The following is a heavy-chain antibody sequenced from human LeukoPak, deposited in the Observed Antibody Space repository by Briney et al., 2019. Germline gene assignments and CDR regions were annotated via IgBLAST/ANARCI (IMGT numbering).Heavy chain of an antibody. CDR2: ISDDGSIK. CDR1: GFTFSSYG. Sequence: GRSLRLSCPVSGFTFSSYGMHWVRRAPGKGLEWVAVISDDGSIKNHADSVRGRFTISRDNSKNTLYLQMNSLRAEDTAVYYCARSDSNPGRRDAFDIWGQGTMVTVSS. D-gene: IGHD4-11*01. CDR3: ARSDSNPGRRDAFDI. J-gene: IGHJ3*02. V-gene: IGHV3-30*03.